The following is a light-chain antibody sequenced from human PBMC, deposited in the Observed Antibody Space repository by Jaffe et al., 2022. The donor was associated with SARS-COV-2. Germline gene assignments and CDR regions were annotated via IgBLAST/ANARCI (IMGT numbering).Light chain of an antibody. J-gene: IGKJ2*01. V-gene: IGKV1-39*01. Sequence: DIQMTQSPSSLSASVGDRVTITCRASQGISTYLNWYQQKPGNAPKLLIYGAASLQSGVPSRISGSGSGTDFTLTISNLQPEDFATYYCQQSHSPLYTFGQGTKLEIK. CDR1: QGISTY. CDR2: GAA. CDR3: QQSHSPLYT.